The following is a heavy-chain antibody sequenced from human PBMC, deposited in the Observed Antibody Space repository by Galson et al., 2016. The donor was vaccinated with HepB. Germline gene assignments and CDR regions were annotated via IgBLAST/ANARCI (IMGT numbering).Heavy chain of an antibody. J-gene: IGHJ6*02. CDR2: INPGNGNT. Sequence: SVKVSCKASGYTFTRYVMHWVRQAPGQRLEWMGWINPGNGNTKDSQKFQGRVTITRDTSASTVSMELSSLRSEDTAVYYCAGDRYSSGYYGMDVWGQGTTVTVSS. CDR1: GYTFTRYV. D-gene: IGHD3-22*01. CDR3: AGDRYSSGYYGMDV. V-gene: IGHV1-3*01.